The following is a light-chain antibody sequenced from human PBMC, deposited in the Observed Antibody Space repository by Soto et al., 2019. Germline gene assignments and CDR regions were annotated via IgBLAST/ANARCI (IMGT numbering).Light chain of an antibody. CDR1: QSISSY. J-gene: IGKJ4*01. Sequence: DIQMTQSPSSLSASLGDRVTITCRASQSISSYLNWYQQKPGKAPKLLIYAASSLQSGVPSRFSGSGSGTDFTLTISSLQPEDFATYYCQQSYSTPLTFGGGTTVDIK. V-gene: IGKV1-39*01. CDR3: QQSYSTPLT. CDR2: AAS.